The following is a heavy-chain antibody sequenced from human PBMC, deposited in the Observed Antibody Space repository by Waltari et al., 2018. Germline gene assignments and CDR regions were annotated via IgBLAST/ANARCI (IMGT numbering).Heavy chain of an antibody. CDR3: ARVATKTYSSPVPGRPYYYGMDV. CDR2: ISSEGSTI. Sequence: EEQLVESGGGLAQPGESLRLSCAASGFTFSRYWMDWVRQAPGKGLVWVSRISSEGSTITDADSVKGRFTISRDNAKNTLYEQMNRLRAEDTAVYYCARVATKTYSSPVPGRPYYYGMDVWGQGTTVTVSS. D-gene: IGHD3-22*01. CDR1: GFTFSRYW. J-gene: IGHJ6*02. V-gene: IGHV3-74*01.